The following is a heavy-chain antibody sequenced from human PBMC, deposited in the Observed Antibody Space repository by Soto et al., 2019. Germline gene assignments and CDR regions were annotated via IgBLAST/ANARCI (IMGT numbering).Heavy chain of an antibody. CDR2: IIPMVDMS. V-gene: IGHV1-69*02. CDR1: GGTFNFYT. CDR3: ATSYGSGSRAFDY. J-gene: IGHJ4*02. D-gene: IGHD3-10*01. Sequence: QVQLVQSGAEVKKPGSSVKVSCKASGGTFNFYTIYWVRQAPGQRLEWMGRIIPMVDMSNYAQRFQGRVTITVDRSTTTAYMVLSSLRSDDTAVYYCATSYGSGSRAFDYWGQGTLVTVSS.